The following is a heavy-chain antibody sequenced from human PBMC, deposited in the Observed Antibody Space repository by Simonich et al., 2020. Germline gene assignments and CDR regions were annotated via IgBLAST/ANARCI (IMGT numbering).Heavy chain of an antibody. D-gene: IGHD7-27*01. CDR1: GYTFTGYY. Sequence: QVQLVQSGAEVKKPGASVKVSCKASGYTFTGYYMHWVRQAPGQGLEWMGWINPKSGGKNYAQKFQGRGTMTRDTSISTAYMELSRLRSDDTAVYYCARGALTGDYYYMDVWGKGTTVTVSS. V-gene: IGHV1-2*02. CDR2: INPKSGGK. CDR3: ARGALTGDYYYMDV. J-gene: IGHJ6*03.